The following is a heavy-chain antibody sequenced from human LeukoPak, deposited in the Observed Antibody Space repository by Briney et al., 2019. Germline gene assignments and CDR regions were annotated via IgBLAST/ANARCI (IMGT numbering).Heavy chain of an antibody. Sequence: ASVKVSCKASGYTFTGYYMHWVRQAPGQGLEWMGWINPNSGGTNYAQTFQGRVTMTRDTSISTAYMEMSRLTSDDTAVYYCVKGWDSSGYYAFDIWGQGTMVTVSS. CDR1: GYTFTGYY. D-gene: IGHD3-22*01. V-gene: IGHV1-2*02. CDR3: VKGWDSSGYYAFDI. J-gene: IGHJ3*02. CDR2: INPNSGGT.